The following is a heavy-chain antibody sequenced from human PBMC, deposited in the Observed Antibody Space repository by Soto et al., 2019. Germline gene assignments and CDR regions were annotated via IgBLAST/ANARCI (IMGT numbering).Heavy chain of an antibody. CDR2: IKSKTDGGTT. Sequence: PGGSLRLSCAASGFTFSNAWMNWVRQAPGKGLEWVGRIKSKTDGGTTDYAAPVKGRFTISRDDSKNTLYLQMNSLKTEDTAVYYCTAEPYYYDSSGYYGYGMDVWGQGTTVTVSS. V-gene: IGHV3-15*07. CDR1: GFTFSNAW. D-gene: IGHD3-22*01. CDR3: TAEPYYYDSSGYYGYGMDV. J-gene: IGHJ6*02.